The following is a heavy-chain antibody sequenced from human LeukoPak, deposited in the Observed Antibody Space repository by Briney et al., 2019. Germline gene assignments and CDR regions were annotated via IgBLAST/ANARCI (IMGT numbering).Heavy chain of an antibody. CDR3: AKDMGYSSSWRLDY. CDR2: ISSSSSTI. CDR1: GFTFSSYS. Sequence: GGSLRLSCAASGFTFSSYSMNWVRQAPGKGLEWVSYISSSSSTIYYADSVKGRFTISRDNAKKSLYLQMNSLRAEDTAFYYCAKDMGYSSSWRLDYWGQGTLVTVSS. D-gene: IGHD6-13*01. V-gene: IGHV3-48*04. J-gene: IGHJ4*02.